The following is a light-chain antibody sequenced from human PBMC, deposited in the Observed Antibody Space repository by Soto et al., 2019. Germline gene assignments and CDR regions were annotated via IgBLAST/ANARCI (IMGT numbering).Light chain of an antibody. J-gene: IGLJ1*01. V-gene: IGLV1-44*01. CDR1: SSNIGSNT. CDR3: AAWDDSLNGYV. Sequence: QSVLTQPPSASGTPGQRVTISCSGSSSNIGSNTVNWYQQLPGTAPKLLIYNYNQRPSGVPDRFSGSTSGTSASLAISGLQSEDEADYYCAAWDDSLNGYVFGAGTKVTVL. CDR2: NYN.